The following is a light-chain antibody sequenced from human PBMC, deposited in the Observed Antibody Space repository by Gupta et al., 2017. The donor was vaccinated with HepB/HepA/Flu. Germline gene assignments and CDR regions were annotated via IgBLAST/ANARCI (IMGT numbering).Light chain of an antibody. V-gene: IGKV3-20*01. Sequence: EIVLTQSPGTLSLSPGERGTLSCRASQSVSGNYLDWYQQKPGQAPRLLIYGASNKANGIPDRVSGSGSGTDFTLTSSRLEADDFAVYYWQQDYNSVTFGGGTKVDIK. CDR3: QQDYNSVT. CDR2: GAS. J-gene: IGKJ4*01. CDR1: QSVSGNY.